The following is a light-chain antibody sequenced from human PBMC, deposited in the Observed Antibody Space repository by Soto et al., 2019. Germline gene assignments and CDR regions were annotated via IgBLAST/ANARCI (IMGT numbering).Light chain of an antibody. J-gene: IGKJ1*01. CDR3: QQYNNWPPWT. CDR2: GAS. Sequence: EIVMTQSPATLSVSPGERATLSCRASQSVSSNLAWYQQKPGQAPRPLIYGASTRANGIPARFSGSGSGTEFTLTISSLQSEDFAVYYCQQYNNWPPWTFGQGTKVEIK. CDR1: QSVSSN. V-gene: IGKV3-15*01.